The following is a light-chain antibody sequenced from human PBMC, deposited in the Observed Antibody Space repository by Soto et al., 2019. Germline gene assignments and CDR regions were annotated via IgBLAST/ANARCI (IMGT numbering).Light chain of an antibody. CDR1: RSNIGVNY. CDR2: TNT. Sequence: QPVLTQPPSASGTPGQRVTISCSGSRSNIGVNYVYWYQQFPGTAPKLLIYTNTQRPSGVPDRFSGSKSGTSASLAISGLRSEDEAAYYCVAWDDSLDGPVFGGGTKVTVL. V-gene: IGLV1-47*01. J-gene: IGLJ2*01. CDR3: VAWDDSLDGPV.